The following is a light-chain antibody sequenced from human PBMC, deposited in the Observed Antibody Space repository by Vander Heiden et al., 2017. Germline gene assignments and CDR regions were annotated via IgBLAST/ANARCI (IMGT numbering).Light chain of an antibody. CDR2: LIS. CDR1: QGLVNNDGGTY. J-gene: IGKJ2*01. CDR3: MQATHWPYT. Sequence: VVMPQSPPSLPVTLGQPASISCRSSQGLVNNDGGTYLNWFQQRPGLSPRRLIYLISHRDSGVPGRFRGSGSRTDFTLEITRVEAEDVGVYYCMQATHWPYTFGQGTKLEI. V-gene: IGKV2-30*01.